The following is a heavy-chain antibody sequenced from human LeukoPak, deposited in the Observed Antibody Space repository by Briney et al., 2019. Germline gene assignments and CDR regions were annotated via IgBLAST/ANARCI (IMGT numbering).Heavy chain of an antibody. V-gene: IGHV3-9*01. D-gene: IGHD6-13*01. CDR3: ARGGIAAAGGFIPFDY. J-gene: IGHJ4*02. CDR2: ISWSSGSI. CDR1: GFTFDDYA. Sequence: GRSLRLSCAASGFTFDDYAMHWVRHAPGKGLEWVSGISWSSGSIGYADSVKGRFTISRDNAKNSLYLQMNSLRAEDTALYYCARGGIAAAGGFIPFDYWGQGTLVTVSS.